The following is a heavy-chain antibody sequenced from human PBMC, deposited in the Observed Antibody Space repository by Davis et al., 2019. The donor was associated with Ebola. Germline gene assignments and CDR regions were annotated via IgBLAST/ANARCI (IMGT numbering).Heavy chain of an antibody. Sequence: GESLKISCAASGFTFGGYAMHWVRQAPGKGLEWVTVVSHSERERFYADSVKGRFTISRDNSENTLYLQMSSLTVDDTAVYYCVRAVFHEVLDYWGQGTPVTVSS. CDR3: VRAVFHEVLDY. D-gene: IGHD3-3*01. CDR1: GFTFGGYA. CDR2: VSHSERER. J-gene: IGHJ4*02. V-gene: IGHV3-30*04.